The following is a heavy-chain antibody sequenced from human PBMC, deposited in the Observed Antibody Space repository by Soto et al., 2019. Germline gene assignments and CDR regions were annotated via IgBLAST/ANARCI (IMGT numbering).Heavy chain of an antibody. CDR2: ISKDGSAK. J-gene: IGHJ5*02. D-gene: IGHD3-22*01. CDR3: ARAGYYDRSGHPDNWFDP. Sequence: QVQLVESGGGVVQPGKSLRLSCTASGFIFSNYSMHWVRQAPGKGLEWLSVISKDGSAKYYAVSVEGRFTISRDNSKNTVDLQLNSLRPEDTAIYYCARAGYYDRSGHPDNWFDPWGQGILVSVPS. V-gene: IGHV3-30-3*01. CDR1: GFIFSNYS.